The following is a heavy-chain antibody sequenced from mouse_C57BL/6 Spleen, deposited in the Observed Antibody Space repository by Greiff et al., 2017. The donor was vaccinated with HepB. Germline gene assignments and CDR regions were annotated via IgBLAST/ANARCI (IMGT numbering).Heavy chain of an antibody. D-gene: IGHD1-1*01. V-gene: IGHV1-22*01. CDR2: INPNNGGT. CDR1: GYTFTDYN. CDR3: ARSGGSKDY. J-gene: IGHJ2*01. Sequence: DVKLQESGPELVKPGASVKMSCKASGYTFTDYNMHWVKQSHGKSLEWIGYINPNNGGTSYNQKFKGKATLTVNKSSSTAYMELRSLTSEDSAVYYCARSGGSKDYWGQGTTLTVSS.